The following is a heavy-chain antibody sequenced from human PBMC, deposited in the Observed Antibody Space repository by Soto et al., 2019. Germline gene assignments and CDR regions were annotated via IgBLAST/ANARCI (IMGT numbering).Heavy chain of an antibody. CDR3: ARRYGGNFAY. CDR2: IYYSGST. D-gene: IGHD1-26*01. CDR1: GGSISSYY. Sequence: QVQLQESGPGLVKPSETLSLTCTVSGGSISSYYWSWIRQPPGKGLEWIGYIYYSGSTNYNPSLKSRVTISVDTSQNQFSLKLSSVTAADTAVYYCARRYGGNFAYWGQGTLVTVSS. V-gene: IGHV4-59*01. J-gene: IGHJ4*02.